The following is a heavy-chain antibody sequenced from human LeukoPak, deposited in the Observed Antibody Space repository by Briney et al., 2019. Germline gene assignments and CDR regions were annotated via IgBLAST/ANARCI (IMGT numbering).Heavy chain of an antibody. CDR3: ARFAAGGSYYYYMDV. V-gene: IGHV3-11*04. Sequence: GGSLRLSCAASGFTFSDYYMSWIRQAPGKGLEWVSYISSSGSTIYYADSVKGRFTISRDNAKNSLYLQMNSLRADDTAVYYCARFAAGGSYYYYMDVWGKGTTVTVSS. D-gene: IGHD6-25*01. CDR2: ISSSGSTI. J-gene: IGHJ6*03. CDR1: GFTFSDYY.